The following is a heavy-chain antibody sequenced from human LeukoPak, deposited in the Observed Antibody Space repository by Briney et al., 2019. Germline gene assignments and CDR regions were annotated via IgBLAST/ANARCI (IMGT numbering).Heavy chain of an antibody. CDR2: INHSGST. J-gene: IGHJ6*02. Sequence: SETLSLTCAVYGGSFSGYYWSWIRQPPGKGLEWIGEINHSGSTNYNPSLKSRVTISVDTSKNQFSLKLSSVTAADTAVYYCARGGYSYGYSGYYYYYGMDVWGQGTTVTVSS. CDR3: ARGGYSYGYSGYYYYYGMDV. CDR1: GGSFSGYY. D-gene: IGHD5-18*01. V-gene: IGHV4-34*01.